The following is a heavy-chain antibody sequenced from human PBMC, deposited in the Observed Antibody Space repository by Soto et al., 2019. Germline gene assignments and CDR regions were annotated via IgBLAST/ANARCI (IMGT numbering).Heavy chain of an antibody. CDR3: AKKMRDTPYYYYYMDV. V-gene: IGHV3-30*18. CDR2: ISYDGSNK. D-gene: IGHD5-18*01. J-gene: IGHJ6*03. Sequence: GGSLRLSCAASGFTFSSYGMHWVRQAPGKGLEWVVVISYDGSNKYYADSVKGRFTISGDNAKNTLYLQMNSLRAEDTAVYYCAKKMRDTPYYYYYMDVWGKGTTVTVSS. CDR1: GFTFSSYG.